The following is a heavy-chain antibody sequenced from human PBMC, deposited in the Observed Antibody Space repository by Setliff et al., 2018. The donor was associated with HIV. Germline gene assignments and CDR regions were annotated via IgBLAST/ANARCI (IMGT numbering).Heavy chain of an antibody. CDR3: AVYGSPTNYFDY. Sequence: ASVKVSCKASGHSFTTYFLYWVRQAPGQGLEWMGMINPSGGEPSYAQRFQGRVTMTRDTSTSTVFMDLSSLSFEDTAVYYCAVYGSPTNYFDYWGPGTLVTVSS. D-gene: IGHD6-13*01. CDR2: INPSGGEP. V-gene: IGHV1-46*01. CDR1: GHSFTTYF. J-gene: IGHJ4*01.